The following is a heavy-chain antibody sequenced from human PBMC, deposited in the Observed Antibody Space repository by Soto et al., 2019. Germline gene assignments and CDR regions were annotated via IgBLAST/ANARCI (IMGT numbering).Heavy chain of an antibody. CDR2: ISPIFVTA. CDR3: ARDSRGVRGPGDLLRYGMDG. D-gene: IGHD3-10*01. J-gene: IGHJ6*02. V-gene: IGHV1-69*01. CDR1: GGTFSSYA. Sequence: QVQLVQSGAEVKKPGSSVKVSCKASGGTFSSYAISWVRQAPGQGLEWMGGISPIFVTANYAQKFQGRVTMTADESTSTAYMELSSLRSEDTAVYYCARDSRGVRGPGDLLRYGMDGWGQGTTVTVSS.